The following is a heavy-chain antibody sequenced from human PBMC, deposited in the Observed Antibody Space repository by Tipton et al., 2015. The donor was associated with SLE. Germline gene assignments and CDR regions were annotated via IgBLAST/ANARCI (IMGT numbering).Heavy chain of an antibody. D-gene: IGHD6-19*01. J-gene: IGHJ6*02. V-gene: IGHV3-33*06. CDR2: IWYDENNK. Sequence: SLRLSCAASGFTFSNYGMHWVRQAPGKGLEWVAVIWYDENNKYYADSVKGRFTISRDNSKNTLSLQMNSLRVEDTAVYYCVKRPGWTRSYTYYFGLDVWGQGTTVTVSS. CDR1: GFTFSNYG. CDR3: VKRPGWTRSYTYYFGLDV.